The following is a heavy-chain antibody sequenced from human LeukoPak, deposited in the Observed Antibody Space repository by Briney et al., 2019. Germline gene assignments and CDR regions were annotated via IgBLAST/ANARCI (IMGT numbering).Heavy chain of an antibody. D-gene: IGHD2-21*02. CDR2: IVVGSGNT. CDR1: GFTFTSSA. J-gene: IGHJ3*02. V-gene: IGHV1-58*02. Sequence: SVRVSFKASGFTFTSSAMQWVRQARGQRLEWIGWIVVGSGNTNYAQKFQERVTITRDMSTSTAYMELSSLRSEDTAVYYCAAVLVVTAIGAFDIWGQGTMVTVSS. CDR3: AAVLVVTAIGAFDI.